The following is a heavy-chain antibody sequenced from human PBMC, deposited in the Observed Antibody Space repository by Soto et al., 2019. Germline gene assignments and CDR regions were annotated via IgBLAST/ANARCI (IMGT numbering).Heavy chain of an antibody. J-gene: IGHJ6*02. V-gene: IGHV1-18*04. D-gene: IGHD3-16*01. CDR1: GYKFITYS. CDR2: ISTYSGNT. Sequence: QIQLVQSGGEVKKPGASVKVSCKASGYKFITYSITWVRQSPGQGLEWMGGISTYSGNTDYAQSLQDRVTMTTDTSASTAYMELGSLRSDDTAVYYCARGLGTNGLDGWGQGTAVTVSS. CDR3: ARGLGTNGLDG.